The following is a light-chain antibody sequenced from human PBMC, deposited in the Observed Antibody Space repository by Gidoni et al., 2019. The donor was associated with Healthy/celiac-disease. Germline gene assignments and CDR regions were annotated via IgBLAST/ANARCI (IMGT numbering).Light chain of an antibody. Sequence: QSVLTQPPSASGTPGQRVPISCSGSSSNIGSNYVYWYQQLPGTAPKLLIYSNNQRPSGVPDRFSGSKSGTSASLAISGLRSEDEADYYCAAWDDSLSVVVFGGGTKLTVL. CDR2: SNN. CDR1: SSNIGSNY. V-gene: IGLV1-47*02. CDR3: AAWDDSLSVVV. J-gene: IGLJ2*01.